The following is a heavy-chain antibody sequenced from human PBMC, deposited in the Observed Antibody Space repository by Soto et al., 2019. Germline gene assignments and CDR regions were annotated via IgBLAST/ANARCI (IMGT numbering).Heavy chain of an antibody. CDR1: GYTFTSYA. CDR3: AKESLGYRWVFDY. Sequence: ASVKVSCKASGYTFTSYAMHWVRRAPGQRLEWMGWINAGNGNTKYSQRFQGRVTITRDSSASTVYMELSSLRSEDTAVYYCAKESLGYRWVFDYWGQGTQVTVSS. D-gene: IGHD7-27*01. CDR2: INAGNGNT. J-gene: IGHJ4*02. V-gene: IGHV1-3*01.